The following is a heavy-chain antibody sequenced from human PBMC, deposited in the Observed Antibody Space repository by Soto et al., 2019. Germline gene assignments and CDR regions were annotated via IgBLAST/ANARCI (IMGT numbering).Heavy chain of an antibody. D-gene: IGHD2-15*01. CDR1: GGSVSSGSYY. J-gene: IGHJ5*02. Sequence: QVQLQESGPGLVKPSETLSVTCTVSGGSVSSGSYYWSWIRQPPGKALEWIGFIYYTGVTNYNPSLKSRVTISLDKSRNQFSLKLSSVAAADTAVYCCASALYCSGGSCAFDPWGQGTLVTVSS. CDR3: ASALYCSGGSCAFDP. CDR2: IYYTGVT. V-gene: IGHV4-61*01.